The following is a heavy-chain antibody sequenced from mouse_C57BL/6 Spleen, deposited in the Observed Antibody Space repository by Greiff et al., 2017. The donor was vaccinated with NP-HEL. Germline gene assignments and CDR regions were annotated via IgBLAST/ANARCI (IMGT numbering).Heavy chain of an antibody. CDR3: ARRGYDEGGYGDV. D-gene: IGHD2-2*01. J-gene: IGHJ1*03. CDR2: ISSGSSTI. Sequence: EVKLVESGGGLVKPGGSLKLSCAASGFTFSDYGMHWVRQAPEKGLEWVAYISSGSSTIYYADTVKGRFTISRDNAKNTRFLQMTSLRAEDTAMEYCARRGYDEGGYGDVWGTGTTVTVSS. V-gene: IGHV5-17*01. CDR1: GFTFSDYG.